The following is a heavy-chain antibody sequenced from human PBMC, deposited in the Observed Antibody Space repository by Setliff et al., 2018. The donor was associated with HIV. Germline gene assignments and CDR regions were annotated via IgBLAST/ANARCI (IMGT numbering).Heavy chain of an antibody. V-gene: IGHV4-59*01. CDR2: IYYSGST. CDR1: GGSISSYY. D-gene: IGHD2-2*01. CDR3: AHISRVAYVNIKYYFDY. J-gene: IGHJ4*02. Sequence: SETLSLTCTVSGGSISSYYWSWIRQPPGKGLEWIGYIYYSGSTNYNPSLKSRVTISVDTSKNQFSLKLSSVTAADTAVYYCAHISRVAYVNIKYYFDYWGQGTLVTVSS.